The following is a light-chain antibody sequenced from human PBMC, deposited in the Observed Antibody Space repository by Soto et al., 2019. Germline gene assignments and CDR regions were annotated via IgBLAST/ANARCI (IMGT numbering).Light chain of an antibody. CDR2: DAS. CDR1: QSVSSSF. CDR3: QQYGSSPTT. J-gene: IGKJ1*01. Sequence: EIVLTQSPGTLSLSPGERATLSCRASQSVSSSFLAWYQHKPGQAPRLLIYDASNRATGIPDRFSGSGSGTDFTLTISRLEPEDFAVYYCQQYGSSPTTFGQGTKVEIK. V-gene: IGKV3-20*01.